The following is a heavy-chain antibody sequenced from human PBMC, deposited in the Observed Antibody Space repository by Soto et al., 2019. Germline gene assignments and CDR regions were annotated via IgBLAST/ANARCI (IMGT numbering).Heavy chain of an antibody. CDR2: IYYSGSA. CDR1: GASISRGAYY. V-gene: IGHV4-31*03. CDR3: ARGALGTWGPEKWFDP. D-gene: IGHD7-27*01. Sequence: SETLSLTCSVSGASISRGAYYWSWIRQHPGKGLEWIGNIYYSGSAYYNPSLTSRVAISVDTSQNQFSLRLSSVTAADTAVYYCARGALGTWGPEKWFDPWGQGTLVSVSS. J-gene: IGHJ5*02.